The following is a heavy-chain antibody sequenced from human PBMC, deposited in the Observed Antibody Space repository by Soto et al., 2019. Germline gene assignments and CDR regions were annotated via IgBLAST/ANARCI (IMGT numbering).Heavy chain of an antibody. D-gene: IGHD6-13*01. CDR1: GGTFSSYT. J-gene: IGHJ4*02. CDR2: IIPILGIA. V-gene: IGHV1-69*02. Sequence: QVQLVQSGAEVKKPGSSVKVSCKASGGTFSSYTISWVRQAPGQGLEWMGRIIPILGIANYAQKFQGRVTITADKSTSTAYMELSSLRSEDTAVYYCAGGGGRGAAAHTRVRFDYWGQGTLVTVSS. CDR3: AGGGGRGAAAHTRVRFDY.